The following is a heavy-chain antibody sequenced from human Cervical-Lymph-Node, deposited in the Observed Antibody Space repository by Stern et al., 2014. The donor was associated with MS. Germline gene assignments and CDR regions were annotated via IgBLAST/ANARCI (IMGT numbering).Heavy chain of an antibody. CDR1: GFIFSNYA. V-gene: IGHV3-30*01. CDR2: VSSDGANT. J-gene: IGHJ3*02. CDR3: ASQI. Sequence: VQLVESGGGVVQPGRSLRLSCAASGFIFSNYAMHWVRQPPGEGIEGVAVVSSDGANTYFADSVKCRFPISRDNSKNTLYLQMNSLKIEDTAIYYCASQIWGQGTMVTVSS.